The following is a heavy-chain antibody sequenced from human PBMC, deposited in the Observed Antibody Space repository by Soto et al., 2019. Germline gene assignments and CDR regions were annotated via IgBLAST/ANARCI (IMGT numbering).Heavy chain of an antibody. CDR2: IKSKTDGGTT. D-gene: IGHD5-18*01. J-gene: IGHJ4*02. CDR3: ARGYSYTQPVFDY. Sequence: GGSLRLSCAASGFTFSNARMSWVRQAPGKGLEWVGRIKSKTDGGTTDYAAPVKGRFTISRDNFKNTLYLQMNSLRAEDTAVYYCARGYSYTQPVFDYWGLGTLVTSPQ. CDR1: GFTFSNAR. V-gene: IGHV3-15*01.